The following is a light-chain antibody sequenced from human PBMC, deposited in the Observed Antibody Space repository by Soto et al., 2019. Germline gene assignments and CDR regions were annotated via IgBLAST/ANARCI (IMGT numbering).Light chain of an antibody. V-gene: IGKV1-5*03. Sequence: DIQMTQSPSTLSASVGDRVTITCRASQSISSWLAWYQQKPGKAPKLLIYKASSLESGVPSRFSGSGSGTEFTLTISSLQPDDFATYYCQQYNIWYTFGQGPKLEIK. CDR3: QQYNIWYT. CDR1: QSISSW. J-gene: IGKJ2*01. CDR2: KAS.